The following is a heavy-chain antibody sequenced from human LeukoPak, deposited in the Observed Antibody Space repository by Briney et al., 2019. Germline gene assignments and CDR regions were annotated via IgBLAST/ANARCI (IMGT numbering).Heavy chain of an antibody. Sequence: KPSQTLSLTCAVYGGSFSGYYWSWIRQPPGKGLEWIGEINHSGSTNYNPSLKSRVTISVDTSKNQFSLKLSSVTAADTAVYYCARGPIAVAESDYWGQGTLVTVSS. D-gene: IGHD6-19*01. J-gene: IGHJ4*02. CDR1: GGSFSGYY. CDR3: ARGPIAVAESDY. V-gene: IGHV4-34*01. CDR2: INHSGST.